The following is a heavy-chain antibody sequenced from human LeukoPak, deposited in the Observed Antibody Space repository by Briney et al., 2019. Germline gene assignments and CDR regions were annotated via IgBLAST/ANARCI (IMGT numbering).Heavy chain of an antibody. CDR2: ISYDGSNK. CDR3: AKEASHYYDSSGYYYAPGY. J-gene: IGHJ4*02. D-gene: IGHD3-22*01. CDR1: GFTFSSYG. V-gene: IGHV3-30*18. Sequence: GGSLRLSCAASGFTFSSYGMHWVRQAPGKGLEWVAVISYDGSNKYYADSVKGRFTISRDNSKNTLYLQMNSLRAEDTAVYYCAKEASHYYDSSGYYYAPGYWGQGTLVTVSS.